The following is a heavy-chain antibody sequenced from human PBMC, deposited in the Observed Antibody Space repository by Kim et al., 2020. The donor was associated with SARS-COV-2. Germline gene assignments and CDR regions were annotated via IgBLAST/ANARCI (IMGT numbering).Heavy chain of an antibody. CDR2: I. D-gene: IGHD3-10*01. CDR3: ARERGVPAFGN. Sequence: IFYGDSVKGRFTISRDNAQNSLYLEMNSLRAEDTAVYFCARERGVPAFGNWGQGTLVYVSS. J-gene: IGHJ4*02. V-gene: IGHV3-48*03.